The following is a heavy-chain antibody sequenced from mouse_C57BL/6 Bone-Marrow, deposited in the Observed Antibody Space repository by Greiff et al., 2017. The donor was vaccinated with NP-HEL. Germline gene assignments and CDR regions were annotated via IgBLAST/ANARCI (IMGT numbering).Heavy chain of an antibody. D-gene: IGHD1-1*01. CDR3: ARSGYGRGGAWFAY. V-gene: IGHV1-18*01. J-gene: IGHJ3*01. CDR1: GYTFTDYN. CDR2: INPNNGGT. Sequence: VQLQQSGPELVKPGASVKIPCKASGYTFTDYNMDWVKQSHGKSLEWIGDINPNNGGTIYNQKFKGKATLTVDKSSSTAYMELRSLTSEDTAVYYCARSGYGRGGAWFAYWGQGTLVTVSA.